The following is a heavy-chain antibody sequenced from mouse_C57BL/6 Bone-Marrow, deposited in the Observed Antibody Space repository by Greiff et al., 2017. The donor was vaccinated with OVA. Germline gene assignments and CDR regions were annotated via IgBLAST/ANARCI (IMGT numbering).Heavy chain of an antibody. J-gene: IGHJ1*03. V-gene: IGHV5-4*03. Sequence: EVKLVESGGGLVKPGGSLKLSCAASGFTFSSYAMSWVRQTPEKRLEWVATISDGGSYTSYPDNVKGRFTISRDNAKNNLYLQMSQLKSEDTAMYYCAKTTVVATRYFDVWGTGTTVTVSS. CDR1: GFTFSSYA. D-gene: IGHD1-1*01. CDR3: AKTTVVATRYFDV. CDR2: ISDGGSYT.